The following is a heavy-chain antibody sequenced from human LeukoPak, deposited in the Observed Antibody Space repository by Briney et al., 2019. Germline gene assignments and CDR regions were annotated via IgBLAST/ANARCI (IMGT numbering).Heavy chain of an antibody. J-gene: IGHJ4*02. Sequence: GGSLRLSCEASGLTVSTNYMSWVRQAPGKGLEWVSVIYSGGSTDYTDSVKGRFIISRDNSKNMLYLQMNSLRAEDTAVYYCARGGRVREFDYWGQGTLVTVSS. D-gene: IGHD1-1*01. CDR2: IYSGGST. CDR1: GLTVSTNY. CDR3: ARGGRVREFDY. V-gene: IGHV3-53*01.